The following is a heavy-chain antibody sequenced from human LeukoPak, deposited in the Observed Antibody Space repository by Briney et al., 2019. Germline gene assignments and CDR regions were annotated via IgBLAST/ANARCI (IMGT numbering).Heavy chain of an antibody. CDR2: ISAYNGNT. J-gene: IGHJ1*01. V-gene: IGHV1-18*01. Sequence: GASVKVSCKASGYTFTSYGISWVRQAPGQGLEWMGWISAYNGNTNYAQKLQGRVTMTTDTSTSTAYMELRSLRSDDTAVYYCARGAIRYFDWSPPRDEYFQHWGQGTLVTVSS. D-gene: IGHD3-9*01. CDR3: ARGAIRYFDWSPPRDEYFQH. CDR1: GYTFTSYG.